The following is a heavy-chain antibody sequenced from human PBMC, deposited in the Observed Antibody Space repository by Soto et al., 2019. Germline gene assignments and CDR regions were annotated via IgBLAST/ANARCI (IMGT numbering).Heavy chain of an antibody. J-gene: IGHJ4*02. CDR1: GGLFSSFA. Sequence: SVKVSCKDSGGLFSSFAISWVRQAPGQGLEWLGGILPVFGTTNYPEKFQDRVTITADESTNTAYMELSSLTSGDTAIYYCARGGSPYVWFNEFWGQGTLVTVSS. CDR2: ILPVFGTT. D-gene: IGHD3-16*01. V-gene: IGHV1-69*13. CDR3: ARGGSPYVWFNEF.